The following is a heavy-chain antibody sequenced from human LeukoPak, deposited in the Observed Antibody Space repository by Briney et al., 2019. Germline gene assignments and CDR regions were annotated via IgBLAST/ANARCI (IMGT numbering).Heavy chain of an antibody. Sequence: SETLSLTCAVYGGSFSGYYWSWIRQPPGKGLEWIGEINHSGSTNYNPSLRSRVTISVDTSKNQFSLKLSSVTAADTAVYYCARGYTAWFDPWGQGTLVTVSS. D-gene: IGHD4-11*01. V-gene: IGHV4-34*01. CDR3: ARGYTAWFDP. CDR1: GGSFSGYY. J-gene: IGHJ5*02. CDR2: INHSGST.